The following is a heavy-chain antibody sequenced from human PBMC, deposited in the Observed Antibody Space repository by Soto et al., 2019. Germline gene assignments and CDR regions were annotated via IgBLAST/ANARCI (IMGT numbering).Heavy chain of an antibody. D-gene: IGHD6-19*01. CDR3: ARGPSGWYGFDY. J-gene: IGHJ4*02. V-gene: IGHV3-74*01. CDR2: INSDGSST. Sequence: EVQLVESGGGLVQPGGSLRLSCADSGFTFSSNWMHWVRQAPGKGLVWVSRINSDGSSTSYADSVKGRFTISRDNAKNTLYLQMNSLRAEDTAVYYCARGPSGWYGFDYGGQGTLVTVSS. CDR1: GFTFSSNW.